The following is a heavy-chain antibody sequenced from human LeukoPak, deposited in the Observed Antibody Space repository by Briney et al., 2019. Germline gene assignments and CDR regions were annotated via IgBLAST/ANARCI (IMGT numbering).Heavy chain of an antibody. Sequence: GGSLRLSCAASGFTFSSYSMNWVRQAPGKGLEWVSYISSSSTIYYADSVKGRFTISRDNAKNSLYLQMNSLRGEDTALYYCAKEYSSGWYDWGQGTLVTVSA. V-gene: IGHV3-48*04. D-gene: IGHD6-19*01. CDR1: GFTFSSYS. CDR2: ISSSSTI. CDR3: AKEYSSGWYD. J-gene: IGHJ4*02.